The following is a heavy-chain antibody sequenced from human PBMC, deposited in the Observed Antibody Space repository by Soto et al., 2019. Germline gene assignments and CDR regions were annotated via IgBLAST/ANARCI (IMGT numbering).Heavy chain of an antibody. D-gene: IGHD3-22*01. V-gene: IGHV3-49*03. CDR3: TSPYARSGYYFPQY. CDR1: GFTFGDYV. CDR2: IRSKTYGGTT. Sequence: PGGSLRLSCTASGFTFGDYVMSWFRQAPGKGPEWVGFIRSKTYGGTTEYAASVKGRFTISRDDSKSIAYLQMNSLKTEDTAVYYCTSPYARSGYYFPQYWGQGTLVTVSS. J-gene: IGHJ4*02.